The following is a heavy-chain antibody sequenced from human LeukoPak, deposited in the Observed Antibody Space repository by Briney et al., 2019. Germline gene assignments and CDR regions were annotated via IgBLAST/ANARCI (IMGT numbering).Heavy chain of an antibody. J-gene: IGHJ4*02. D-gene: IGHD3-9*01. CDR1: GGTFSSYA. CDR2: IIPIFGTA. V-gene: IGHV1-69*05. CDR3: AREPYDILTGYHD. Sequence: SVKVSCKASGGTFSSYAISWVRQAPGQGLEWMGRIIPIFGTANYAQKFQGRVTITTDESTSTAYMELSSLRSEDTAVYYCAREPYDILTGYHDWGQGTLVTVSS.